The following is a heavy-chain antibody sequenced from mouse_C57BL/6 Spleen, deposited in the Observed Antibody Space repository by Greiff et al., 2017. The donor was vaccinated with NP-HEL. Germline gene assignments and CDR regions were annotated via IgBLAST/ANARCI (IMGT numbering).Heavy chain of an antibody. Sequence: QVTLKESGPGILQPSQTLSLTCSFSGFSLSTFGMGVGWIRQPSGQGLEWLAHIWWDDDKYYNPALKSRLTISKDTSKNQVFLKIANVDTADTATYYCARIRAYGNYWYFGVWGTGTTVTVSS. V-gene: IGHV8-8*01. J-gene: IGHJ1*03. CDR3: ARIRAYGNYWYFGV. CDR1: GFSLSTFGMG. CDR2: IWWDDDK. D-gene: IGHD2-1*01.